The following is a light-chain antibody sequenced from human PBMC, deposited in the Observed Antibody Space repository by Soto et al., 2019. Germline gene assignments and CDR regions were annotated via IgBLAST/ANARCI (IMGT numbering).Light chain of an antibody. CDR2: DAS. V-gene: IGKV1-5*01. CDR3: QQYHTYSSIT. CDR1: QSISTW. J-gene: IGKJ5*01. Sequence: RSPSTLFTSVGDRVTITCRASQSISTWLGWYQQKPGKAPTLLIYDASSLKSGVPSRFSGSGSGTDFTLTISSLQPDDFATYYCQQYHTYSSITFGQGTRLEIK.